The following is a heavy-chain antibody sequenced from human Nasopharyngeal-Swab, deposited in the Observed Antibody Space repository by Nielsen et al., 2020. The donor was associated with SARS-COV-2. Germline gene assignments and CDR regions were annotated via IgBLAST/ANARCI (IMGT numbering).Heavy chain of an antibody. Sequence: GESLKISCKGSGYSFTSYWLGWVRQMPGKGLEWMGIIYPGDSDTRYSPSFQGQVTISADKSISTAYLQWSSPKASDTAMYYCARHKYSYGFVYDSRDYYYGMDVWGQGTTVTVSS. CDR3: ARHKYSYGFVYDSRDYYYGMDV. D-gene: IGHD5-18*01. J-gene: IGHJ6*02. CDR1: GYSFTSYW. CDR2: IYPGDSDT. V-gene: IGHV5-51*01.